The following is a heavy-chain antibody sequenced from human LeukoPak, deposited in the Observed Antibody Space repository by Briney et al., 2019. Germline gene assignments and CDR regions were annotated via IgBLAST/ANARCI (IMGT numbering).Heavy chain of an antibody. CDR3: ARESSQFPFDY. J-gene: IGHJ4*02. D-gene: IGHD6-6*01. V-gene: IGHV3-7*01. CDR2: IKQDGSEK. Sequence: GGSLRLSCAASGFTISSYWMSWVRQAPGKGLEWVANIKQDGSEKYYVDSVKGRFTISRDNAKNSLYLQMNTLRAEDTGVYYCARESSQFPFDYWGQGTLVTVSS. CDR1: GFTISSYW.